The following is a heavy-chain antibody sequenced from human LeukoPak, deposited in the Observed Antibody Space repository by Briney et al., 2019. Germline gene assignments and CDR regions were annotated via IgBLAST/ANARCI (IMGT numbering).Heavy chain of an antibody. CDR3: ASSYDSSGYYFSYFDY. D-gene: IGHD3-22*01. CDR2: IIPIFGTA. Sequence: GASVKVSCKASGYTFTSYGISWVRQTPGQGLEWMGGIIPIFGTANYAQKFQGRVTITTDESTSTAYMELSSLRSEDTAVYYCASSYDSSGYYFSYFDYWGKGTLVTVSS. V-gene: IGHV1-69*05. J-gene: IGHJ4*02. CDR1: GYTFTSYG.